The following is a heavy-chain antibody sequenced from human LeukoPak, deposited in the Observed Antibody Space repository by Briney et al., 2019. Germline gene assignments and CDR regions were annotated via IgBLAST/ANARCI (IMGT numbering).Heavy chain of an antibody. CDR3: ARDIAVAGTRGYYYGMDV. J-gene: IGHJ6*02. CDR2: INPSGGTT. Sequence: ASVKVSCKASGYTFTSYYMHWVRQAPGQGLEWMGIINPSGGTTSYAQKFQGRVTMTRDTSTSTVYMELRSLRSEDTAVYYCARDIAVAGTRGYYYGMDVWGQGTTVTVSS. V-gene: IGHV1-46*01. D-gene: IGHD6-19*01. CDR1: GYTFTSYY.